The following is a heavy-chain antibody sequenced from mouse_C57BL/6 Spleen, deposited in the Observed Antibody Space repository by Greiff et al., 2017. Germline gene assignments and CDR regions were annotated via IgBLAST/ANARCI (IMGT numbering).Heavy chain of an antibody. J-gene: IGHJ3*01. CDR1: GYTFTDYN. CDR2: INPNNGGT. CDR3: ARSGYDYDLAY. D-gene: IGHD2-4*01. V-gene: IGHV1-22*01. Sequence: EVQLQQSGPELVKPGASVTMSCKASGYTFTDYNMHWVKQSHGKSLEWIGYINPNNGGTNYNQKFKGKATLTVNKSSSTASMELRSLTSEDSAVYYCARSGYDYDLAYWGQGTLVTVSA.